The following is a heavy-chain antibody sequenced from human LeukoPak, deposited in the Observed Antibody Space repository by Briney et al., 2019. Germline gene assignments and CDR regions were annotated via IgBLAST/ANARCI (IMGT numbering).Heavy chain of an antibody. J-gene: IGHJ4*02. V-gene: IGHV3-7*01. CDR3: ATLKAAVTIFDN. Sequence: GGSLRLSCAASGFIFSSCWVSWVRQAPGKGLEWVASIKDDGSEKKHADSVKGRFTISRDNAENSLYLQMNSLRAEDTAVYYCATLKAAVTIFDNWGQGTLVTVSS. CDR1: GFIFSSCW. CDR2: IKDDGSEK. D-gene: IGHD4-17*01.